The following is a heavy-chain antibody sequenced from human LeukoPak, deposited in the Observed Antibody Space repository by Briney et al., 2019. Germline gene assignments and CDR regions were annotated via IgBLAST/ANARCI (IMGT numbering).Heavy chain of an antibody. V-gene: IGHV4-59*01. CDR3: AKDFRGTIESIGFFDY. Sequence: SDPLSLSCTFSCDFITAYYWSWIRQPPGKGQEWLGYVYYTGSTEYNPSLRSRVTISLEMSMHHFSLNLTSVTAADTAVYYCAKDFRGTIESIGFFDYWGQGTLVTVSS. D-gene: IGHD3-16*01. CDR1: CDFITAYY. CDR2: VYYTGST. J-gene: IGHJ4*02.